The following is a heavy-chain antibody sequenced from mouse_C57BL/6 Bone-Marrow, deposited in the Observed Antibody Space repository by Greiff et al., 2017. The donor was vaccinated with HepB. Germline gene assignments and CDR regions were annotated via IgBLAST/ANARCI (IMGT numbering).Heavy chain of an antibody. CDR2: ISYDGSN. J-gene: IGHJ3*01. Sequence: EVKLVESGPGLVKPSQSLSLTCSVTGYSITSGYYWNWIRQFPGNKLEWMGYISYDGSNNYNPSLKNRISITRDTSKNQFFLKLNSVTTEDTATYYCAREEGDLAYWGQGTLVTVSA. V-gene: IGHV3-6*01. CDR1: GYSITSGYY. CDR3: AREEGDLAY. D-gene: IGHD2-13*01.